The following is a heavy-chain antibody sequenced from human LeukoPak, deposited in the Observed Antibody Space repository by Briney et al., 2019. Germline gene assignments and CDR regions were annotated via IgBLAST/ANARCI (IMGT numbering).Heavy chain of an antibody. J-gene: IGHJ4*02. V-gene: IGHV3-21*01. CDR1: GFTFSSYS. CDR3: ARVPRYYYDSSGYYYVPSAFDY. Sequence: GGSLRLSCAASGFTFSSYSMNWVRQAPGKGLEWVSSISSSSSYIYYADSVKGRFTISRDNAKNSLYLQMNSLRAEDTAVYYCARVPRYYYDSSGYYYVPSAFDYWGQGTLVTVSS. CDR2: ISSSSSYI. D-gene: IGHD3-22*01.